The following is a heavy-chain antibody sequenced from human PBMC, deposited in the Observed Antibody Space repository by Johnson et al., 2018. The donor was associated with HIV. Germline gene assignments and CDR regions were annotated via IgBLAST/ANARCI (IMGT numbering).Heavy chain of an antibody. CDR2: SGSGGST. CDR1: GFILSGNY. CDR3: ARGPWDDAFDS. V-gene: IGHV3-66*02. D-gene: IGHD1-26*01. J-gene: IGHJ3*02. Sequence: VQLVESGGGLIQPGGSLRLSCTASGFILSGNYMNWVRQAPGKGLEWVSAISGSGGSTYYADSVKGRFTISRDNSKNTLYLQMNSLRVEDTAVYYCARGPWDDAFDSWGQGTMVTVSS.